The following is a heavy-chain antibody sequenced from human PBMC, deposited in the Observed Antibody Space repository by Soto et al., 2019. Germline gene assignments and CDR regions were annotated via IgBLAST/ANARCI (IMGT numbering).Heavy chain of an antibody. Sequence: GWSLRLACASSVLTFEVYAMQWVRQAPGKGLEWVSGISWDSGSIGYADSVKGRFTISRDNAKNSLYLQMNSLRAEDTGLYYCVKDIEEDQLLYDAFDIWGEGTMVTVSS. CDR3: VKDIEEDQLLYDAFDI. D-gene: IGHD1-1*01. CDR2: ISWDSGSI. V-gene: IGHV3-9*01. J-gene: IGHJ3*02. CDR1: VLTFEVYA.